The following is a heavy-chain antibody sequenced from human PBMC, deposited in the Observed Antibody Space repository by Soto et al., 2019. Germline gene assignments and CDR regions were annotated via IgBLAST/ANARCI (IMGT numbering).Heavy chain of an antibody. CDR1: GYTFTGYY. J-gene: IGHJ6*02. CDR2: INPNSGGT. D-gene: IGHD1-26*01. CDR3: ARAQPRRGSYEGRGYYYYGMDV. Sequence: ASVKVSCKASGYTFTGYYMHWVRQAPGQGLEWMGWINPNSGGTNYAQKFQGWVTMTRDTSISTAYMELSRLRSDDTAVYYCARAQPRRGSYEGRGYYYYGMDVVGQVTTVTVSS. V-gene: IGHV1-2*04.